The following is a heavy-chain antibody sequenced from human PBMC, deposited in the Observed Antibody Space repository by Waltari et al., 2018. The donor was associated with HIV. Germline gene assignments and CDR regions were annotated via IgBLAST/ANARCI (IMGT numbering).Heavy chain of an antibody. CDR1: GFNFRNFA. D-gene: IGHD2-8*01. CDR3: AKSMRYLRPSAFDV. J-gene: IGHJ3*01. Sequence: EVQLLESGGGLVQPGGSLRLSCAASGFNFRNFAMSWVRQAPGKGPEWASALGCSGSTAAYADYVKGRFTISRDFSNNTLFLQMNNLRAEDTAVYFCAKSMRYLRPSAFDVWGQGTMVAISS. CDR2: LGCSGSTA. V-gene: IGHV3-23*01.